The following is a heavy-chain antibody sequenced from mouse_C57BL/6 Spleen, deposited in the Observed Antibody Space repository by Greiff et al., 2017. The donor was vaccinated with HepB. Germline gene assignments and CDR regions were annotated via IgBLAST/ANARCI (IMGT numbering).Heavy chain of an antibody. V-gene: IGHV7-3*01. CDR3: ARWGHYFDY. CDR2: IRNKANGYTT. J-gene: IGHJ2*01. Sequence: EVQVVESGGGLVQPGGSLSLSCAASGFTFTDYYMSWVRQPPGKALEWLGFIRNKANGYTTEYSASVKGRFTISRDNSQSILYLQMNALRAEDSATYYCARWGHYFDYWGQGTTLTVSS. CDR1: GFTFTDYY.